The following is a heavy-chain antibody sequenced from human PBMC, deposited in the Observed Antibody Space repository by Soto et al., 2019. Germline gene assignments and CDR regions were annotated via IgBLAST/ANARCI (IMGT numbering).Heavy chain of an antibody. CDR3: ARDLGAARY. CDR1: GFTFSIYW. J-gene: IGHJ4*02. D-gene: IGHD6-6*01. CDR2: IKQDGSEK. Sequence: PGGSRRHSCSASGFTFSIYWMSWVRQAPGKGLEWVANIKQDGSEKYYVDSVKGRFTISRDNAKNSLYLQMNSLRAEDTAVYYCARDLGAARYWGQGTLVTVSS. V-gene: IGHV3-7*03.